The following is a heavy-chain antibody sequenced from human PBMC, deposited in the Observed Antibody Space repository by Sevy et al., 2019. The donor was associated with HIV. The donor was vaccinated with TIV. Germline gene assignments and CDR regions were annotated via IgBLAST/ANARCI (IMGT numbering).Heavy chain of an antibody. CDR3: ARVVMSSSWPCFDY. V-gene: IGHV1-18*01. J-gene: IGHJ4*02. CDR1: GYTFTTYA. D-gene: IGHD6-13*01. CDR2: ISVNNGNR. Sequence: ASVKVSCKASGYTFTTYAITWVRQAPGEGLEWMGWISVNNGNRNYAQKVQDSVTMTTDTSTNTAYMELRSLRSDDTAMYYCARVVMSSSWPCFDYWGQGTLVTVSS.